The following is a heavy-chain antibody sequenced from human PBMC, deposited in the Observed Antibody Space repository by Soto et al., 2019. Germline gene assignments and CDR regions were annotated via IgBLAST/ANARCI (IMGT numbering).Heavy chain of an antibody. V-gene: IGHV1-2*02. CDR1: GYTFSDLY. Sequence: QVQLVQSGAEVKQPGASVKVSCKPSGYTFSDLYIHWVRQAPGQGLEWMGWVDPNSGGTKQTQKFQGRLTMTRDTPTGTVYMELYSLRSDDTSVYYCAGDNYGPLDYWGQGTLVTVSS. CDR3: AGDNYGPLDY. CDR2: VDPNSGGT. J-gene: IGHJ4*02. D-gene: IGHD3-10*01.